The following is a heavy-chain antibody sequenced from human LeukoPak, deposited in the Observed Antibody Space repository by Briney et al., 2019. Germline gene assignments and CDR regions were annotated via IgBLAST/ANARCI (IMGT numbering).Heavy chain of an antibody. Sequence: GRSLRPSCAASGFTSSRYVMNRVRQAPGTGLEAGSYISSSGSTICYADAVKGRFTTSRDNATNSLYLQMNSLRAEDTAVYYWARGLSPYYFDYWGQGTLVTVSS. CDR3: ARGLSPYYFDY. CDR2: ISSSGSTI. CDR1: GFTSSRYV. J-gene: IGHJ4*02. V-gene: IGHV3-48*03.